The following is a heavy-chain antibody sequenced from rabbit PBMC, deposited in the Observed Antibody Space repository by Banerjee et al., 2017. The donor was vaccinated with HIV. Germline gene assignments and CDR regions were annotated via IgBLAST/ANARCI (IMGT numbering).Heavy chain of an antibody. CDR1: GFSFSSSYW. J-gene: IGHJ4*01. Sequence: QEQLEESGGDLVKPEGSLTLTCTASGFSFSSSYWICWIRQAPGKVLEWIGCIYTGDDDTNYATWAKGRFTISKTASTVDLRMTGLTAADTATYFCARAGGYRDFGLWGQGTLVTVS. CDR2: IYTGDDDT. CDR3: ARAGGYRDFGL. D-gene: IGHD2-1*01. V-gene: IGHV1S45*01.